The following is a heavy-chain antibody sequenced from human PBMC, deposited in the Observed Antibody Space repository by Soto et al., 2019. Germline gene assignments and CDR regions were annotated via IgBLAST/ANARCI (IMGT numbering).Heavy chain of an antibody. CDR3: ARAAVAGTPYYYYYYMDV. Sequence: SVKVSCKASGGTFSSYAISWVRQAPGQGLEWMGGIIPIFGTANYAQKLQGRVTITTDASTSTAYMELRSLRSDDTAVYYCARAAVAGTPYYYYYYMDVWGKGTTVTVSS. V-gene: IGHV1-69*05. J-gene: IGHJ6*03. CDR1: GGTFSSYA. CDR2: IIPIFGTA. D-gene: IGHD6-19*01.